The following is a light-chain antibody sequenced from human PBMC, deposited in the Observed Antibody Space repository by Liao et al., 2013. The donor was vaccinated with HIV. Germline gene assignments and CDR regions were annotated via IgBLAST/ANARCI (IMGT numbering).Light chain of an antibody. CDR1: NIGSKS. Sequence: SYVLTQSPSASVAPGKTARITCGGNNIGSKSVHWYQQKPGQAPVLVIYYDSDRPSGIPERFSGSSSGTTVTLTISGVQAEDEADYYCQSTDSSTTYAIFGGGTKLTVL. V-gene: IGLV3-21*01. CDR3: QSTDSSTTYAI. CDR2: YDS. J-gene: IGLJ2*01.